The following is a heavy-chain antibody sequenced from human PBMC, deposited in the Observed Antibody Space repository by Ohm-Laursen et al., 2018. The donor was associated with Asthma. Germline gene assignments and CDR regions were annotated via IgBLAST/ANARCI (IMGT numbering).Heavy chain of an antibody. J-gene: IGHJ3*02. CDR2: IYYSGST. CDR3: ARVPDSYYYDSSGYAGWNDAFDI. V-gene: IGHV4-31*03. CDR1: GGSISSGGYY. D-gene: IGHD3-22*01. Sequence: TLSLTCTVSGGSISSGGYYWSWIRQHPGKGLEWIGYIYYSGSTYYNPSLKSRVTISVDTSKNQFSLKLSSVTAADTAVYYCARVPDSYYYDSSGYAGWNDAFDIWGQGTMVTVSS.